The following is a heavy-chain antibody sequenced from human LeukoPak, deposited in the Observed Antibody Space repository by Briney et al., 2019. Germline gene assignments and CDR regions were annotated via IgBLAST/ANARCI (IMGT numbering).Heavy chain of an antibody. D-gene: IGHD5-18*01. CDR1: GFTFSSYE. J-gene: IGHJ4*02. V-gene: IGHV3-48*03. CDR2: ISSSGSTI. Sequence: PGGSLRLSCAASGFTFSSYEMNWVRQAPGKGLEWVSYISSSGSTIYYADSVKGRFTISRDNAKDSLYLQMNSLRAEDTAVYYCARVEYSAAFDYWGQGTLVTVSS. CDR3: ARVEYSAAFDY.